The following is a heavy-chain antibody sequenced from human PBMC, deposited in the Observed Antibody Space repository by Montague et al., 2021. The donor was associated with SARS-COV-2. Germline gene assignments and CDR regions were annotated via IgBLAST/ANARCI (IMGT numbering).Heavy chain of an antibody. CDR1: GGSFSGYY. Sequence: SETLSLTCAVYGGSFSGYYWSWIRQPPGKGLEWIGEINHSGSTNYNPSLKSRVTISVDTSKNQFSLKLSSVTAADTAVYYCARGSRQWLVPPPHYYYFDYWGQGTLVTVSS. J-gene: IGHJ4*02. V-gene: IGHV4-34*01. D-gene: IGHD6-19*01. CDR2: INHSGST. CDR3: ARGSRQWLVPPPHYYYFDY.